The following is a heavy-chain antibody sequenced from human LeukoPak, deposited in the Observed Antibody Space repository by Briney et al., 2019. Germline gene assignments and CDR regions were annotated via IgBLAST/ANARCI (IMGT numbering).Heavy chain of an antibody. D-gene: IGHD3-22*01. CDR3: TRESHAYPDSSGNNFDS. V-gene: IGHV3-21*01. CDR2: ISSGSTFI. J-gene: IGHJ4*02. Sequence: GGSLRLSCAASGFTFSTYSMNWVRQAPGKGLEWVSSISSGSTFIYYPDSLKGRFTISRDNAKNSLYLQMNSLRAEDTAVYYCTRESHAYPDSSGNNFDSWGQGTLVTVSS. CDR1: GFTFSTYS.